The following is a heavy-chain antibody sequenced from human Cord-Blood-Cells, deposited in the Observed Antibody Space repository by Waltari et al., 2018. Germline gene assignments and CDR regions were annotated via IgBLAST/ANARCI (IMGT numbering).Heavy chain of an antibody. Sequence: QLQLQESGPGLVKPSETLSLTCTVSGGSISSSSYYWVWIRQPPGKGLEWIGSIYYSGSTYYNPSLKSRVTISVDTSKNQFSLKLSSVTAADTAVYYCARHSGDYAIFDYWGQGTLVTVSS. CDR2: IYYSGST. CDR1: GGSISSSSYY. V-gene: IGHV4-39*01. J-gene: IGHJ4*02. CDR3: ARHSGDYAIFDY. D-gene: IGHD4-17*01.